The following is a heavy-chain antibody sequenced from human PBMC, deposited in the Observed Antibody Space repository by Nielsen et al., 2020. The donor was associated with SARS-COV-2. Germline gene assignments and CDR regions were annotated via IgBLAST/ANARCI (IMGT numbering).Heavy chain of an antibody. CDR3: AKGLRGPDAFDI. CDR1: GFTFSDYY. J-gene: IGHJ3*02. D-gene: IGHD5/OR15-5a*01. CDR2: ISTNGCTI. Sequence: GGSLRLSCAASGFTFSDYYMNWIRQAPGKGLEWVSNISTNGCTINYADSVKGRFTISRDNAKNTLYLQMNSLRAEDTAVYYCAKGLRGPDAFDIWGQGTMVTVSS. V-gene: IGHV3-11*01.